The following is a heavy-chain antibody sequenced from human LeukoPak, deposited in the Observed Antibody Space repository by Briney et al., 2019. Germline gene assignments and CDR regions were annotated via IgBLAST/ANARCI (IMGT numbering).Heavy chain of an antibody. Sequence: GGSLRLSCAASGFTFSSYEMNWVRQAPGKELEWVSYISSSGSTIYYADSVKGRFTISRDNAKNSLYLQMNSLRAEDTAVYYCARRISGSYEGGAFDIWGQGTMVTVSS. CDR1: GFTFSSYE. D-gene: IGHD1-26*01. CDR3: ARRISGSYEGGAFDI. V-gene: IGHV3-48*03. J-gene: IGHJ3*02. CDR2: ISSSGSTI.